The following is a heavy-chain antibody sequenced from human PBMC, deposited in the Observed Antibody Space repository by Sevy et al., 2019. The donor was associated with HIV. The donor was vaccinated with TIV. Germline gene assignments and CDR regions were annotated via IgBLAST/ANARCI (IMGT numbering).Heavy chain of an antibody. V-gene: IGHV1-18*01. CDR2: ISAYNDYT. D-gene: IGHD3-22*01. CDR3: ARDRNNYDSSGYPKGMDV. J-gene: IGHJ6*02. Sequence: ASVKVSCKASGYTFTRYGISWVRQAPGQGLEWMGWISAYNDYTNYVQKLQGRVNMTTDTSTSIDYLELRSLRSDDTDVYYCARDRNNYDSSGYPKGMDVWGQGTTVTVSS. CDR1: GYTFTRYG.